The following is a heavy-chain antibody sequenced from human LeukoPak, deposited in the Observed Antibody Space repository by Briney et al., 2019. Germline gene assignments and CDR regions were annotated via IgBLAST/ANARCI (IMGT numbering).Heavy chain of an antibody. J-gene: IGHJ3*02. Sequence: SETLSLTCTVSGGPISSYYWSWIRQPPGKGLEWIGYIYYSGSTNYNPSLKSRVTISVDTSKNQFSLKLSSVTAADTAVYYCARGTYYYDSSGYFFAFDIWGQGTMVTVSS. CDR3: ARGTYYYDSSGYFFAFDI. CDR1: GGPISSYY. CDR2: IYYSGST. D-gene: IGHD3-22*01. V-gene: IGHV4-59*01.